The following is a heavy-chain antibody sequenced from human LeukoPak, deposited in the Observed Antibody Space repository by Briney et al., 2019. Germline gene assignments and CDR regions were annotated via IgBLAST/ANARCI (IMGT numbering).Heavy chain of an antibody. Sequence: GASVKVSCKASGYTFSDNYIHWVRQAPGQGPEWMGWINPNSGGTNYAQKFQGRVTMTGDTSISTAYMELSSLRSEDTAVYYCARARYCSGGSCYYWVYWGQGTLVTVSS. CDR2: INPNSGGT. V-gene: IGHV1-2*02. D-gene: IGHD2-15*01. CDR3: ARARYCSGGSCYYWVY. CDR1: GYTFSDNY. J-gene: IGHJ4*02.